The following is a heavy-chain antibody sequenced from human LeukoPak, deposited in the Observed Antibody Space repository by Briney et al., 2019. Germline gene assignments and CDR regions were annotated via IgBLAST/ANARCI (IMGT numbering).Heavy chain of an antibody. Sequence: SVKVSCKASGGTLSSYSISWVRQAPGQGLEWLGGISPFFGTAVYAQKFQGRVTITADKSTSTAYMELSSLRSEDTAVYYCARERETDLAASGAFDIWGQGTMVTVSS. J-gene: IGHJ3*02. CDR1: GGTLSSYS. D-gene: IGHD6-6*01. CDR2: ISPFFGTA. V-gene: IGHV1-69*06. CDR3: ARERETDLAASGAFDI.